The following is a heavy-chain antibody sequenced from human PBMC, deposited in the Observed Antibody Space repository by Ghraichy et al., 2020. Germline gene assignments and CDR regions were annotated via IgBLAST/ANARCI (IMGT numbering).Heavy chain of an antibody. J-gene: IGHJ4*02. Sequence: GGSLRLSCAASGFTFSSYGMHWVRQAPGKGLEWVAVISYDGSNKYYADSVKGRFTISRDNSKNTLYLQMNSLRAEDTAVYYCAKHNGSHTDYWGQGTLVTVSS. CDR2: ISYDGSNK. CDR1: GFTFSSYG. CDR3: AKHNGSHTDY. V-gene: IGHV3-30*18. D-gene: IGHD1-26*01.